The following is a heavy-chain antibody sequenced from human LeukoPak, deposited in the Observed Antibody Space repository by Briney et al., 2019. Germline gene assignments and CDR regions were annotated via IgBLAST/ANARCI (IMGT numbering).Heavy chain of an antibody. CDR3: ARDGVAAGSYYYYGMDV. Sequence: ASVKVSCKASGYTFTSYGISWVRQAPGQGLEWMGWISAYNGNTNYAQKLQGRVTMTTDTSTSTAYMELRGLRSDDTAVYYCARDGVAAGSYYYYGMDVWGQGTTVTVSS. J-gene: IGHJ6*02. V-gene: IGHV1-18*01. D-gene: IGHD6-13*01. CDR2: ISAYNGNT. CDR1: GYTFTSYG.